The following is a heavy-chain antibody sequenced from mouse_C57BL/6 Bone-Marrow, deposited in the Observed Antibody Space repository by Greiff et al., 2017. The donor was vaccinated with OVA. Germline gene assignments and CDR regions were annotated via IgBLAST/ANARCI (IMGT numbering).Heavy chain of an antibody. D-gene: IGHD2-5*01. CDR2: IDPETGGT. J-gene: IGHJ2*01. Sequence: QVQLKQSGAELVRPGASVTLSCKASSYTFTDYEMHWVKQTPVHGLEWIGAIDPETGGTAYNQKFKGKAILTADKSSSTAYMELRSLTSEDSAVYYCTRSYSNYGDFDYWGQGTTLTVSS. CDR1: SYTFTDYE. V-gene: IGHV1-15*01. CDR3: TRSYSNYGDFDY.